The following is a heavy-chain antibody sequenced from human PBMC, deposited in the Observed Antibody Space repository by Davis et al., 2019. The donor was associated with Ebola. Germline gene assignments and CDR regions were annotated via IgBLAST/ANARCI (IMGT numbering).Heavy chain of an antibody. V-gene: IGHV3-64*01. Sequence: PGGSLRLSCAASGFTFSGYAMHWVRRAPGKGLEYVSAINSNGGGTYYAKSVKGRFTISRDNSMNTLYLQMGSLRAEDTAVYYCTGDSHYDFWSGYFSSGIGMDVWGQGTTVTVSS. CDR3: TGDSHYDFWSGYFSSGIGMDV. CDR2: INSNGGGT. J-gene: IGHJ6*02. CDR1: GFTFSGYA. D-gene: IGHD3-3*01.